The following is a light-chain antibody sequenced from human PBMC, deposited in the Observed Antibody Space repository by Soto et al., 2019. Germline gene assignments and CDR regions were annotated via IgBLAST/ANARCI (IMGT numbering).Light chain of an antibody. CDR2: DAS. J-gene: IGKJ5*01. V-gene: IGKV3-11*01. CDR3: HQRQYWPPIT. CDR1: LSVSVY. Sequence: VLTQSPATLSLSTGERATLSCRTSLSVSVYLDWYQQKPGQAPRLLISDASNRATGIPARFSGSGSGTDFTLTISSLEPEDFAVYYCHQRQYWPPITFGQATRLENK.